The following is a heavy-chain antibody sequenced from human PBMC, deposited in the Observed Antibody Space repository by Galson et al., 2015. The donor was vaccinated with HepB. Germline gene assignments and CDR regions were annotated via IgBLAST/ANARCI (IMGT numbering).Heavy chain of an antibody. J-gene: IGHJ6*02. CDR2: IYSGNT. Sequence: SETLSLTCSVSGGSISNSDYFWAWIRQPPGEGLEWIGSIYSGNTYYNPSLKSRVNISADTSKSQIALKLSSVTAADTAIYYCAKNPPGGDYYYQDMDVWGQGTTVTVS. V-gene: IGHV4-39*06. CDR3: AKNPPGGDYYYQDMDV. CDR1: GGSISNSDYF. D-gene: IGHD3-16*01.